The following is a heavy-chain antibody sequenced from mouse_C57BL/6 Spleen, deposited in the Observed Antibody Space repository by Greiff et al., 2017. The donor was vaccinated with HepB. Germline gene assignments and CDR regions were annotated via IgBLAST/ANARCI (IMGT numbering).Heavy chain of an antibody. CDR1: GYTFTSYT. Sequence: QVQLKQSGAELARPGASVKMSCKASGYTFTSYTMHWVKQRPGQGLEWIGYINPSSGYTKYNQKFKDKATLTADKSSSTAYMQRSSLTSEDSAVYYCARSPNWDYFDYWGQGTTLTVSS. CDR3: ARSPNWDYFDY. D-gene: IGHD4-1*01. V-gene: IGHV1-4*01. J-gene: IGHJ2*01. CDR2: INPSSGYT.